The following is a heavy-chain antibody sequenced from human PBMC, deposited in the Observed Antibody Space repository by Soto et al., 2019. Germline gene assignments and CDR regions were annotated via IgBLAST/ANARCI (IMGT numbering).Heavy chain of an antibody. Sequence: EVQLVESGGGLVQPGRSLRLSCAASGFTFDDYAMHWVLQAPGQGLEWVSGISWSSGTIGYADSVKGRFTISRDNAKHSLYLQMNSLRAEDTALYYCAKTMEGSGYLVAFDMWGQGTMVTVSS. CDR3: AKTMEGSGYLVAFDM. D-gene: IGHD3-3*01. CDR2: ISWSSGTI. J-gene: IGHJ3*02. V-gene: IGHV3-9*01. CDR1: GFTFDDYA.